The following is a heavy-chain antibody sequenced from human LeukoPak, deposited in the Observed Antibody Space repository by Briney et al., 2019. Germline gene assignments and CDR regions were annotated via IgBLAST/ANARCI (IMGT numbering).Heavy chain of an antibody. CDR3: AKEESSSWFH. CDR2: LSDDSGKR. J-gene: IGHJ4*02. CDR1: GFSFRSYA. D-gene: IGHD6-13*01. V-gene: IGHV3-23*01. Sequence: GGSLRLSCAASGFSFRSYAMGWVRQAPGKGLEWVSSLSDDSGKRYYADSVKGRFTISRDNSKSTLYVHMNNLRAEDTAIYYCAKEESSSWFHWGQGTLVTVSS.